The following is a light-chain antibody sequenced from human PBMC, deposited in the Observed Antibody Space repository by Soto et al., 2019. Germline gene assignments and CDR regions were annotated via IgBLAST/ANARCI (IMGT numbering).Light chain of an antibody. CDR2: DVS. CDR1: SSDVGGYNY. CDR3: SSYTSSSTYV. Sequence: QSVLTQPPSASGSPGQSVTISCTGTSSDVGGYNYVSWYQQHPGKAPKLMIYDVSNRPSGVPNRFSGSKSGNTASLTVSGLQAEDEADYYCSSYTSSSTYVFGTGTKVTGL. J-gene: IGLJ1*01. V-gene: IGLV2-8*01.